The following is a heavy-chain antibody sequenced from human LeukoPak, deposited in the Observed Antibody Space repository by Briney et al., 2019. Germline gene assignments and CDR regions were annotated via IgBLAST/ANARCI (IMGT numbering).Heavy chain of an antibody. CDR2: LYYSGST. V-gene: IGHV4-39*01. Sequence: SETLSLTCSVSGGSISSYYWGWIRQPPGKELEWIGSLYYSGSTYYNPSLKSRVTISVDTSKNQFSLRLSSVTAADTAVYYCATSGSYSNYALDYWGQGTLVAVSS. J-gene: IGHJ4*02. CDR1: GGSISSYY. D-gene: IGHD4-11*01. CDR3: ATSGSYSNYALDY.